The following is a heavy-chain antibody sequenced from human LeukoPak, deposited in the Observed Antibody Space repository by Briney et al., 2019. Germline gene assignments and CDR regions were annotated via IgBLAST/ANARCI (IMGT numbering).Heavy chain of an antibody. CDR3: ARDPQRGPPDYFDH. D-gene: IGHD6-25*01. J-gene: IGHJ4*02. Sequence: GGSLRLSCAASGFTFSNYPMHWVRQAPGKGLEWVAVISYTGGTKYYAASVKGRFTIFRDDSKSTLYLEMNSLRPEDTATYYCARDPQRGPPDYFDHWGQGTLVTVSS. CDR1: GFTFSNYP. V-gene: IGHV3-30-3*01. CDR2: ISYTGGTK.